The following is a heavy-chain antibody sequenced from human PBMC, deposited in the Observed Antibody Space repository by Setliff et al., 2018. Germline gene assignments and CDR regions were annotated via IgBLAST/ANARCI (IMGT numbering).Heavy chain of an antibody. D-gene: IGHD3-3*01. CDR2: INHSGST. Sequence: KASETLSLTCAVYGGSFSGYYWSWIRQPPGKGLEWIGEINHSGSTNYNPSLKSRVTISVDTSKNQFSLKLSSVTAADTAVYYCARTPDGFLGDGYNLNTLGYFDSWGQGTQVTVSS. J-gene: IGHJ4*02. V-gene: IGHV4-34*01. CDR1: GGSFSGYY. CDR3: ARTPDGFLGDGYNLNTLGYFDS.